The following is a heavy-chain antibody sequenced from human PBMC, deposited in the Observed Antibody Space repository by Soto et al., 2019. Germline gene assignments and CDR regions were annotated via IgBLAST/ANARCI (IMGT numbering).Heavy chain of an antibody. CDR1: GFTFSDYG. Sequence: QVQLAESGGGVVQPGGSLRLSCAASGFTFSDYGIDWIRQAPGKGLEWVAVISHEGGTKYYADSVRGRFTVSRDNSKNILYRQMDSLRPEETAVYFCAKEGSPKVSRWDDYWGQGTLVTVSS. CDR2: ISHEGGTK. CDR3: AKEGSPKVSRWDDY. D-gene: IGHD1-26*01. J-gene: IGHJ4*02. V-gene: IGHV3-30*18.